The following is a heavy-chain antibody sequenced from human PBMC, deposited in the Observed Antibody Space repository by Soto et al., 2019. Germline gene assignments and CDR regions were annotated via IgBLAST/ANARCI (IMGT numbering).Heavy chain of an antibody. CDR2: INASADST. V-gene: IGHV1-46*01. CDR3: ARAGLYSSSSRGMDV. CDR1: GYTFISYY. J-gene: IGHJ6*02. Sequence: QVQLVQSGAEAKKPGASVKVSCKASGYTFISYYMHWVRQAPGQGLEWMGIINASADSTNYAQKFQGGVTMTRDTSTSTVYMELRSLRSEDTAVYYCARAGLYSSSSRGMDVGGQGTTVTVSS. D-gene: IGHD6-6*01.